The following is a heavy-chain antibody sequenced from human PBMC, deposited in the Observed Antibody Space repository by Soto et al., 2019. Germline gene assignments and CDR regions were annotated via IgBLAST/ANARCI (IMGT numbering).Heavy chain of an antibody. J-gene: IGHJ5*02. D-gene: IGHD2-21*01. V-gene: IGHV4-34*01. CDR1: GGSFSDYY. Sequence: SETLSLTCAVYGGSFSDYYWNWIRQPPGKGLEWIGEINHSGNTKYNPYLKSRVTISVDTSKNQFSLKLSSVTAADAAVYYCAKVPADAYAGWFDPWGQGTLVTVSS. CDR2: INHSGNT. CDR3: AKVPADAYAGWFDP.